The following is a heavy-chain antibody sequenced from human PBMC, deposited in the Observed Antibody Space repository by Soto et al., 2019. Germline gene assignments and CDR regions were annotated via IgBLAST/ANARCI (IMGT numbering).Heavy chain of an antibody. V-gene: IGHV1-8*01. Sequence: VQLVQSGAEVREPGASVKVSCKASGYSFTSLDINWVRQTAGQGLEWMGWMQPSTGRTGYAQKFKGRVTMTRDTSINTAYMELTTLTSDDTAFYYCARGVSAGVDYWGPGTLVTVSS. J-gene: IGHJ4*02. D-gene: IGHD1-26*01. CDR3: ARGVSAGVDY. CDR2: MQPSTGRT. CDR1: GYSFTSLD.